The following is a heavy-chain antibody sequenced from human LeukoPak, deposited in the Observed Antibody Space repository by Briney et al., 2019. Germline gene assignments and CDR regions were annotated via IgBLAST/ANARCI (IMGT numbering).Heavy chain of an antibody. CDR2: IKQDGSEK. V-gene: IGHV3-7*01. CDR3: ASWLCSGGSCPRVGDV. J-gene: IGHJ6*04. D-gene: IGHD2-15*01. Sequence: GGSLRLSCAASGFTFSSYWMSWVRQAPGKGLEWVANIKQDGSEKYYVDSVKDRFTISRDNAKNSLYLQMNSLRAEDTAVYYCASWLCSGGSCPRVGDVWGKGTTVTVSS. CDR1: GFTFSSYW.